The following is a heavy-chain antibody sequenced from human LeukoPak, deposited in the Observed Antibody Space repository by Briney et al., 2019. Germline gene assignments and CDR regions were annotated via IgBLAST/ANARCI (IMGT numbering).Heavy chain of an antibody. D-gene: IGHD2-2*01. Sequence: GGSLRLSCAASGFTFSSYGIHWVRQAPGKGLEWVAFIRYDGSNKYYADSVKGRFTISRDNSKNTLYLQMNSLRAEDTAVYYCAKDNEYQLPTPYYFDYWGQGTLVTVSS. J-gene: IGHJ4*02. CDR1: GFTFSSYG. V-gene: IGHV3-30*02. CDR3: AKDNEYQLPTPYYFDY. CDR2: IRYDGSNK.